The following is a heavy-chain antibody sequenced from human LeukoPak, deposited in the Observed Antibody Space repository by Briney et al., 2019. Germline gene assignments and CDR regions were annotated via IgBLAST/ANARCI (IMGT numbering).Heavy chain of an antibody. CDR3: VKDEWLRPTPPYFDY. D-gene: IGHD5-12*01. CDR1: GFTFSSYA. Sequence: GGSLRLSCSASGFTFSSYAMHWVRQAPGKGLEYVSAISSNGGSTYYADSVKGRFTISRDNSKNTLYLQMSSLRAEDTAVYYCVKDEWLRPTPPYFDYWGQGSLVTVCS. V-gene: IGHV3-64D*06. J-gene: IGHJ4*02. CDR2: ISSNGGST.